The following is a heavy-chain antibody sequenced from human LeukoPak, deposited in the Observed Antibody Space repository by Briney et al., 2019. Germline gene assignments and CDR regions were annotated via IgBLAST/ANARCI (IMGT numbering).Heavy chain of an antibody. V-gene: IGHV3-23*01. D-gene: IGHD3-9*01. CDR2: ISGSGGST. J-gene: IGHJ4*02. Sequence: GGSLRRSCAASGFTFSSYAMSWVRQAPGKGLEWVSAISGSGGSTYYADSVKGRFTISRDKSKNALYLQMNSLRAEDTAVYYCAKDLQLRYFDWLSITIDYWGQGTLVTVSS. CDR3: AKDLQLRYFDWLSITIDY. CDR1: GFTFSSYA.